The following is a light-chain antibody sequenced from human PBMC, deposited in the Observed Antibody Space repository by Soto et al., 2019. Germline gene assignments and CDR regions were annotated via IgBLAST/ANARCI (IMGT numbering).Light chain of an antibody. J-gene: IGKJ2*01. V-gene: IGKV3-15*01. Sequence: EIGMTQSPATLSVSPGERATLSCRASQSISSELAWYQQRPGQPPRLLIYGASTRATGVPDRFTGSGSGSDFTLTISGLQSEDFAVYYCQHGHNWPLTFGQGTRLEI. CDR1: QSISSE. CDR3: QHGHNWPLT. CDR2: GAS.